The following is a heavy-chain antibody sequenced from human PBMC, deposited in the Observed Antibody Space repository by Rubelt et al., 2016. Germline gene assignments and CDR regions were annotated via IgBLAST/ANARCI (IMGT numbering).Heavy chain of an antibody. V-gene: IGHV4-59*01. CDR2: IYYSGST. D-gene: IGHD3-3*01. Sequence: QVQLQESGPGLVKPSETLSLTCTVSGGSISSYYWSWIRQPPGKGLEWIGYIYYSGSTNYNPSLKRCVTISVDTSKNQLSLKLISGTAADTAVYYCARRADYDLRMDVWGQGTTVTVSS. CDR1: GGSISSYY. CDR3: ARRADYDLRMDV. J-gene: IGHJ6*02.